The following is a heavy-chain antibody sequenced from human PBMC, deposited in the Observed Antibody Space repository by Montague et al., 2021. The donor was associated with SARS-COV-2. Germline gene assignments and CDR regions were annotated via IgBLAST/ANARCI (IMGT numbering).Heavy chain of an antibody. V-gene: IGHV4-39*02. J-gene: IGHJ3*02. CDR3: ARWGLNNAFDI. Sequence: SETLSLTCSVSGDSISRSHYFWAWIRQPPGMGLEWIGSIYFTGKTYCHPSLKSRVTISIDTSKNHFSLRLSSVTAADSAVFYCARWGLNNAFDIWGLGTMVTISS. CDR2: IYFTGKT. D-gene: IGHD1/OR15-1a*01. CDR1: GDSISRSHYF.